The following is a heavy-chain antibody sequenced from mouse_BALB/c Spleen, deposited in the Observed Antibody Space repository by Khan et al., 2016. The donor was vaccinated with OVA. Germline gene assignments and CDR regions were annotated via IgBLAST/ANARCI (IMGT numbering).Heavy chain of an antibody. D-gene: IGHD2-14*01. CDR1: GYTFTSYT. J-gene: IGHJ1*01. CDR2: INPSNGYT. V-gene: IGHV1-4*01. Sequence: QVQLQQSGAELARPGASVKMSCKASGYTFTSYTMHWVKQRPGQGLEWIGDINPSNGYTNYNQKFKDKATLTADKSSSTAYMQLSSLTSEDSAFYYCVRSGAYYRYDGYFDVWGAGTTVTVSS. CDR3: VRSGAYYRYDGYFDV.